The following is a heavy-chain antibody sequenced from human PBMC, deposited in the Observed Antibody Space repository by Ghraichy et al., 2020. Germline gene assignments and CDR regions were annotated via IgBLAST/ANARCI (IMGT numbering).Heavy chain of an antibody. CDR1: GFTFSSYA. D-gene: IGHD3-10*01. Sequence: GGSLRLSCAASGFTFSSYAMHWVRQAPGKGLEWVAVISYDGSNKYYADSVKGRFTISRDNSKNTLYLQMNSLRAEDTAVYYCARDHGSGSHIDYWGQGTLVTVSS. V-gene: IGHV3-30*04. CDR3: ARDHGSGSHIDY. CDR2: ISYDGSNK. J-gene: IGHJ4*02.